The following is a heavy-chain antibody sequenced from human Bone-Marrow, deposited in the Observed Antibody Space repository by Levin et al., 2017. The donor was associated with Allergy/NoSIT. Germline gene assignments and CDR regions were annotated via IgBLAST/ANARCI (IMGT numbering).Heavy chain of an antibody. V-gene: IGHV1-8*01. CDR1: GYTFTSYD. D-gene: IGHD5-12*01. CDR3: ARARGPYYYYYYYMDV. Sequence: ASVKVSCKASGYTFTSYDINWVRQATGQGLEWMGWMNPNSGNTGYAQKLQGRVTMTRNTSISTAYMELSSLRSEDTAVYYCARARGPYYYYYYYMDVWGKGTTVTVSS. J-gene: IGHJ6*03. CDR2: MNPNSGNT.